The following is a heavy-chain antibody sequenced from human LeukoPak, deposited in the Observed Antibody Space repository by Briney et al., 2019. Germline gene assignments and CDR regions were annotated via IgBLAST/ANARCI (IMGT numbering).Heavy chain of an antibody. CDR1: GFTFSSYG. V-gene: IGHV3-30*18. Sequence: GSLRLSCAASGFTFSSYGMHWVRQAPGKGLEWVAVISYDGSNKYYADSVKGRFTISRDNSKNTLYLQMNSLRAEDTAVYYCAKGLDAFDIWGQGTMVTVSS. D-gene: IGHD2-21*02. CDR3: AKGLDAFDI. J-gene: IGHJ3*02. CDR2: ISYDGSNK.